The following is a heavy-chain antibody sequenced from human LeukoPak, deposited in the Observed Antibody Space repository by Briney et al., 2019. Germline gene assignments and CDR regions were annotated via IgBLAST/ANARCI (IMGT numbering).Heavy chain of an antibody. CDR3: ARGPPGDFWTYDYYYYGMDV. J-gene: IGHJ6*02. Sequence: GTSLRLSCAASGFPFSNYAMHWVRQDPGKGLEWVAVIWYDGSDKYYGESLKGRFTISRDNSKNTLYLRMNSLRAEDSAVYYCARGPPGDFWTYDYYYYGMDVWGQGTTVTVSS. CDR1: GFPFSNYA. CDR2: IWYDGSDK. V-gene: IGHV3-33*01. D-gene: IGHD3/OR15-3a*01.